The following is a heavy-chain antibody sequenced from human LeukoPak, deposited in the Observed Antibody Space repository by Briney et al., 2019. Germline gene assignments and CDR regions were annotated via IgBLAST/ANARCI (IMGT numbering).Heavy chain of an antibody. CDR1: GFTFSSYA. V-gene: IGHV3-23*01. J-gene: IGHJ5*02. Sequence: GGSLRLSCAASGFTFSSYAMSWVRQAPGKGLEWVSAISGSGGSTYYADSVKGRFTISRDNSKNTLYLQMNSLRAEDTAVYYCARVWKGVDSFDSGSYRRNYWFDPWGQGTLVTVSS. CDR2: ISGSGGST. CDR3: ARVWKGVDSFDSGSYRRNYWFDP. D-gene: IGHD3-10*01.